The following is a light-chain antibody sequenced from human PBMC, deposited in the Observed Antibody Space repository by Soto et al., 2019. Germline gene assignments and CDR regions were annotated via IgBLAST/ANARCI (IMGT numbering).Light chain of an antibody. CDR1: RSISNW. CDR3: QQSYSTPIT. Sequence: GDRVTITCRASRSISNWVAWYQQKPGKAPRLLISDASDLERGVPSRFSGSGSGTEFTLTISSLQPEDFATYYCQQSYSTPITFGQGTRLEIK. J-gene: IGKJ5*01. CDR2: DAS. V-gene: IGKV1-5*01.